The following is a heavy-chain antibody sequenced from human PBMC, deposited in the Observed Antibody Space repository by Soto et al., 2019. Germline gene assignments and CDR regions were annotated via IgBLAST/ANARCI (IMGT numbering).Heavy chain of an antibody. CDR2: VYWNDER. J-gene: IGHJ4*02. Sequence: QIALQESGPTVVKPTQTLTLTCTFSGFSLTTTGVGVGWVRHSPGKAREWLAMVYWNDERRYSPALKNRLTILQATSNNQVVLTMTYMDPLDTATYFCAHYDSSGYCSHFASWGQGTLVTVSS. CDR1: GFSLTTTGVG. CDR3: AHYDSSGYCSHFAS. D-gene: IGHD3-22*01. V-gene: IGHV2-5*01.